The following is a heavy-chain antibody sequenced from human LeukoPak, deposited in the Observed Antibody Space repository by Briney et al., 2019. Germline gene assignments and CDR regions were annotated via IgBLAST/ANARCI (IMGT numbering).Heavy chain of an antibody. CDR3: ATIKRGSIFGYFDF. Sequence: SEPLSLTCTVSGGSISSHYWSWIRQPPGKGLEWIAYLFDSVNTKDNPSLQSRLTLSADTSKNQFSLRLSSVTAADTAVYYCATIKRGSIFGYFDFWGQGSKVTVSS. D-gene: IGHD5-18*01. V-gene: IGHV4-59*11. CDR1: GGSISSHY. CDR2: LFDSVNT. J-gene: IGHJ4*02.